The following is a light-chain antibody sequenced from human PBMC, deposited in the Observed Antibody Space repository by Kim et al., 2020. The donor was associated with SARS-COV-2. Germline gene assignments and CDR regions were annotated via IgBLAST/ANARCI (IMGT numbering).Light chain of an antibody. J-gene: IGLJ3*02. CDR3: AAWDDSLSAWV. Sequence: GQRVTISCSGRSSNIGSNYVYWYQQLPGTAPKLLIYRNNQRPSGVPDRFSGSKSGTSASLAISGLRSEDEADYYCAAWDDSLSAWVFGGGTQLTV. V-gene: IGLV1-47*01. CDR2: RNN. CDR1: SSNIGSNY.